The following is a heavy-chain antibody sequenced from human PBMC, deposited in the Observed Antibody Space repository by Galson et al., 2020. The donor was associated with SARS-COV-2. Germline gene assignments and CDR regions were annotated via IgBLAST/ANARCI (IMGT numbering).Heavy chain of an antibody. CDR3: ARHGGITIFGVVIIGAFDI. J-gene: IGHJ3*02. CDR2: IYYSGST. V-gene: IGHV4-59*08. Sequence: ETSETLSLTCTVSGGSISSYYWSWIQQPPGKGLEWIGYIYYSGSTNYNPSLKSRVTISVDTSKNQFSLKLSSVTAADTAVYYCARHGGITIFGVVIIGAFDIWGQGTMVTVSS. CDR1: GGSISSYY. D-gene: IGHD3-3*01.